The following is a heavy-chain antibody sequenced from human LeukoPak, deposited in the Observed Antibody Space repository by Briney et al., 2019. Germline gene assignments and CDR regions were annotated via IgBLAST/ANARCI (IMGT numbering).Heavy chain of an antibody. V-gene: IGHV3-21*01. D-gene: IGHD2-15*01. J-gene: IGHJ6*02. Sequence: PGGSLRLSCAASGFTFSSYSMNWVRQAPGKGLEWVSSISSSSSYIYYADSVKGRFTISRDNAKNSLYLQMNSLRAEDTAVYYCARDRGYCSGGSCNPNYYGMDVWGQGTTVTVSS. CDR3: ARDRGYCSGGSCNPNYYGMDV. CDR2: ISSSSSYI. CDR1: GFTFSSYS.